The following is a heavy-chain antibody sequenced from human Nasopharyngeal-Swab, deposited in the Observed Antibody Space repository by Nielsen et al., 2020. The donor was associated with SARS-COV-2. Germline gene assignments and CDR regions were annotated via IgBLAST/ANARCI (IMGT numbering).Heavy chain of an antibody. CDR3: AKGEGDGYKGYDAFDI. CDR2: IYPGDSDT. D-gene: IGHD5-24*01. J-gene: IGHJ3*02. V-gene: IGHV5-51*01. CDR1: GFSFPNYW. Sequence: GGSLRLSCEGFGFSFPNYWTGWVRQMPGKGLEWMGIIYPGDSDTRYSPSLQGQVTISADKSTNTAFLQWNSLKASDTATYYCAKGEGDGYKGYDAFDIWGQGTRVTVSS.